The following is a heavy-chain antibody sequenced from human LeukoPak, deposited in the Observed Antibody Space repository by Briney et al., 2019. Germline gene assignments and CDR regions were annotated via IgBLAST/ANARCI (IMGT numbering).Heavy chain of an antibody. CDR1: GGSFSGYY. CDR3: ALGYCSGGSCYGFDY. CDR2: INHSGST. V-gene: IGHV4-34*01. J-gene: IGHJ4*02. D-gene: IGHD2-15*01. Sequence: SETLSLTCAVYGGSFSGYYWSWIRQPPGKGLEWIGEINHSGSTNYNPSLKSRVTISVDTSKNQFSLKLSSVTAADTAVYYYALGYCSGGSCYGFDYWGQGTLVTVSS.